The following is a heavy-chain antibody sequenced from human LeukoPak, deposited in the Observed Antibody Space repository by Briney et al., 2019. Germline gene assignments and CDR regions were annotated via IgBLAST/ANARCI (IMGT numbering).Heavy chain of an antibody. CDR1: GFTFSSYG. J-gene: IGHJ6*02. D-gene: IGHD2-2*01. Sequence: PGGSLRLSCAASGFTFSSYGMSWVRQAPGKGLEWVSSTSATGGKIYYADSVKGRFTISRDNSRSTLYLEMNSLRGDDTAVYYCAKGSCSRTSSSCSLAYYYIMDVWGQGTTVTVSS. CDR3: AKGSCSRTSSSCSLAYYYIMDV. V-gene: IGHV3-23*01. CDR2: TSATGGKI.